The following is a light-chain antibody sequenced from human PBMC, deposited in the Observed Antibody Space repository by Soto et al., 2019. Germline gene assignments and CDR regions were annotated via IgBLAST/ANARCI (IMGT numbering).Light chain of an antibody. CDR3: QQYNRFSTWT. CDR2: AAS. Sequence: DIQMTQSPSSLSASVGDRVTITCRASQSISSYLNWYQQKPGKAPKLLIYAASSLQSGVPSRFSGSGSGTEFTLTISSLLPDDFATYYCQQYNRFSTWTFGQGTKVEIK. J-gene: IGKJ1*01. CDR1: QSISSY. V-gene: IGKV1-39*01.